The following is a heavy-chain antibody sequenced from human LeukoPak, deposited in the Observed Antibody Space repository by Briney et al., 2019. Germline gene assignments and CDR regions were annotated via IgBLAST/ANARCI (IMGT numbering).Heavy chain of an antibody. CDR3: ARDNWNDVSRAFDI. J-gene: IGHJ3*02. D-gene: IGHD1-1*01. Sequence: PGGSLRLSCAASGFTFSNYAMSWVRQAPGKGLEWVSGISNSGGGTFYADSVKGRFTISRDNSKNTLYLQVISLRVDDTAVYHWARDNWNDVSRAFDIWGQGTMVTVSS. V-gene: IGHV3-23*01. CDR1: GFTFSNYA. CDR2: ISNSGGGT.